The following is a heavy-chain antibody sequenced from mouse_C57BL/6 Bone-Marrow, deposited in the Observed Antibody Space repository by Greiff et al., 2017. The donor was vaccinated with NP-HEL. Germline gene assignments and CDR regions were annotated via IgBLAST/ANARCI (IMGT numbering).Heavy chain of an antibody. Sequence: VQLQQSGPELVKPGASVKISCKASGYAFSSSWMNWVKQRPGKGLEWIGRIYPGDGDTNYNGKFKGKATLTADKSSSTAYMQLSSLTSEDSAVYFCAREGYYSNYSYYFDYWGQGTTLTVSS. CDR3: AREGYYSNYSYYFDY. CDR1: GYAFSSSW. CDR2: IYPGDGDT. D-gene: IGHD2-5*01. V-gene: IGHV1-82*01. J-gene: IGHJ2*01.